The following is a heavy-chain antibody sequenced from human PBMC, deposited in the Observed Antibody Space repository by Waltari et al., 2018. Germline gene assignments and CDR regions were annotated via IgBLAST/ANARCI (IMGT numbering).Heavy chain of an antibody. CDR3: ARGYDFWSGPFDY. J-gene: IGHJ4*02. D-gene: IGHD3-3*01. CDR1: GFTFSSYW. V-gene: IGHV3-7*01. Sequence: EVQLVESGGGLVQPGGSLRLSCAASGFTFSSYWMSWVRQAPGKGLDGVANIKQDGSEKYYVDSVKGRFTISRDNAKNSLYLQMNSLRAEDTAVYYCARGYDFWSGPFDYWGQGTLVTVSS. CDR2: IKQDGSEK.